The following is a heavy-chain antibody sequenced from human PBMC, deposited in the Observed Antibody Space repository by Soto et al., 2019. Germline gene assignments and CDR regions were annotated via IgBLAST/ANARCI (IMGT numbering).Heavy chain of an antibody. V-gene: IGHV3-30-3*01. CDR1: GFSFSSFP. CDR3: ARDPTTVYATAYYDY. CDR2: IPYDGSNK. D-gene: IGHD4-17*01. Sequence: QVLLVESGGGVVQPGGSRRLSCAASGFSFSSFPMHWARRAPGKGLEWVAAIPYDGSNKYYADSVKGRFIISRDNSKNTLYLQMDSLRAEDTALYYCARDPTTVYATAYYDYWGQGTLVTVSS. J-gene: IGHJ4*02.